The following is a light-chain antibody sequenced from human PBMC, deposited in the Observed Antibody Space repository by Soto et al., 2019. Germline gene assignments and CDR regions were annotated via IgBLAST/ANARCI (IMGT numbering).Light chain of an antibody. CDR1: QNIGNF. V-gene: IGKV1-5*01. Sequence: DIQMIQSPSSLSASVGDRVTITCRASQNIGNFLTWYQQKLRKVPNLLISAASTLQSGVPSRFSGGGSGTEFSLTISSLQPDDFATYYCQQYNYFWAFGQGTRVEIK. CDR3: QQYNYFWA. CDR2: AAS. J-gene: IGKJ1*01.